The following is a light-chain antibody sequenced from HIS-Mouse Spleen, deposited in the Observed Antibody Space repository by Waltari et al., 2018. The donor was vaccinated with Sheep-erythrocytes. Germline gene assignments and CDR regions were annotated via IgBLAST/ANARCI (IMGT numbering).Light chain of an antibody. Sequence: DIVMTQSPDSLAVSLGARATINCKSRQSVLYSSNNKNYLAWYQQKPGQPPKLLIYWASTRESGVPDRFSGSGSGTDFTLTISSLQAEDVAVYYCQQYYSTLTFGGGTKVEIK. V-gene: IGKV4-1*01. CDR2: WAS. CDR3: QQYYSTLT. J-gene: IGKJ4*01. CDR1: QSVLYSSNNKNY.